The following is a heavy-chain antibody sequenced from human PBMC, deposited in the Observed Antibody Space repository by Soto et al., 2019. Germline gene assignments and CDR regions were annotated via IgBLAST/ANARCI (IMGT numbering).Heavy chain of an antibody. J-gene: IGHJ4*02. D-gene: IGHD6-19*01. CDR2: ISAYNGNT. V-gene: IGHV1-18*01. Sequence: QVQLVQSGAEVKKPGASVKVSCKASGYTFTSYGISWVRQAPGQGLEWMGWISAYNGNTNYAQKLQGRVTMTTDTSTCTAYMELRSPRSDDTAVYYCARASRIRIAVAGTGDYWGQGTLVTVSS. CDR3: ARASRIRIAVAGTGDY. CDR1: GYTFTSYG.